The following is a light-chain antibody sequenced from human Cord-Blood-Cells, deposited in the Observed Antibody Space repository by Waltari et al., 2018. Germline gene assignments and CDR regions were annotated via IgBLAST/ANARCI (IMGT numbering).Light chain of an antibody. Sequence: QSALTQPASVSGSPGQSITISCTGTRSDVGGYNYVSWYQQPPGKAPELMLYDVSNRPSGVSNRFSGSKSGNTASLTISGLQAEDEAYYYCSSYTSSSTYVFGTGTKVTVL. CDR2: DVS. CDR3: SSYTSSSTYV. V-gene: IGLV2-14*01. J-gene: IGLJ1*01. CDR1: RSDVGGYNY.